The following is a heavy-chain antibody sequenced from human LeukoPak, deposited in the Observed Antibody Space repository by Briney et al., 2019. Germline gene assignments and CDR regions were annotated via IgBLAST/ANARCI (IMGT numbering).Heavy chain of an antibody. CDR1: GGSISSYY. J-gene: IGHJ4*02. V-gene: IGHV4-59*08. Sequence: LETLSLTCTVSGGSISSYYWSWIRQPPGKGLEWIGYIYYSGSTNYNPSLKSRVTISVDTSKNQFSLKLSSVTAADTAVYYCARHGDDYAGLFDYWGQGTLVTVSS. D-gene: IGHD4-23*01. CDR3: ARHGDDYAGLFDY. CDR2: IYYSGST.